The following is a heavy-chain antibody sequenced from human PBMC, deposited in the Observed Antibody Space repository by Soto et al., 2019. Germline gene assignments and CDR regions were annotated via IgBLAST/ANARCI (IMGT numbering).Heavy chain of an antibody. Sequence: GASVKVSCKASGYTFTGYYMHWVRQAPGQGLEWMGWINPNSGGTNYAQKFQGWVTMTRDTSISTAYMELSRLRSDDTAVYYCARDSSSWYQSRGMPLILTNPNWFDPWGQGTLVTVSS. V-gene: IGHV1-2*04. J-gene: IGHJ5*02. CDR3: ARDSSSWYQSRGMPLILTNPNWFDP. D-gene: IGHD6-13*01. CDR1: GYTFTGYY. CDR2: INPNSGGT.